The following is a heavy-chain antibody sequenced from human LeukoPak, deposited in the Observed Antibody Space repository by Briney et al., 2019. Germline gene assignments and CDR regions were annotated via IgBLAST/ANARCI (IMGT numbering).Heavy chain of an antibody. CDR3: ARDKKYCSSTSCYPNWFDP. Sequence: SETLSLTCTVSGGSISSGSYYWSWIRQPAGKGLEWIGRIYTSGSTNYNPSLKSRVTISVDTSKNQFSLKLSSVTAADTAVYYCARDKKYCSSTSCYPNWFDPWGQGTLVTVSS. CDR1: GGSISSGSYY. J-gene: IGHJ5*02. V-gene: IGHV4-61*02. CDR2: IYTSGST. D-gene: IGHD2-2*01.